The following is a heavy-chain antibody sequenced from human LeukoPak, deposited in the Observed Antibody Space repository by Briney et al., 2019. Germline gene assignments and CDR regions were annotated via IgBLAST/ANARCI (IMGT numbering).Heavy chain of an antibody. CDR1: GFTFRSYA. J-gene: IGHJ4*02. V-gene: IGHV3-23*01. D-gene: IGHD4-11*01. CDR2: ISGSGAGT. CDR3: ATDLDYTTYGYYFDY. Sequence: RTGGSLRLSYAVSGFTFRSYAMNWVRQAPGKGLEWVSGISGSGAGTYYADSVKGRFTISRDNSRNTLYLQMNSLRADDTAVYYCATDLDYTTYGYYFDYWGQGTLVTVSS.